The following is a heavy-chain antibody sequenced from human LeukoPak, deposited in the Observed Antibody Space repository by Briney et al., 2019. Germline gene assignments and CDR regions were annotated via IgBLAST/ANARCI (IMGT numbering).Heavy chain of an antibody. V-gene: IGHV3-30-3*01. J-gene: IGHJ4*02. CDR1: GFTFSSYA. CDR3: ARDKIVGATYYDY. Sequence: QAGGSLRLSCAASGFTFSSYAMHWVRQAPGKGLEWVAVISYDGSNKYYADSVKGRFTISRDNSKNTLYLQMNSLRAEDTAVYYCARDKIVGATYYDYWGQGTLVTVSS. D-gene: IGHD1-26*01. CDR2: ISYDGSNK.